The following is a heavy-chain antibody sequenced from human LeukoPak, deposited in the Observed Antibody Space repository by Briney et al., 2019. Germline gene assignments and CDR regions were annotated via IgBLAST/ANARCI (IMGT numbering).Heavy chain of an antibody. CDR1: GGSISSRTYY. Sequence: SETLSLTCTVSGGSISSRTYYWGWIRQPPGKGLEWIASIYYSGTTHHNPSLKSRVTISVDTSKNQFSLKLGSVIAADTAVYYCARHKTEYYFDFWGQGTLVTVSS. D-gene: IGHD3-10*01. CDR3: ARHKTEYYFDF. J-gene: IGHJ4*02. V-gene: IGHV4-39*01. CDR2: IYYSGTT.